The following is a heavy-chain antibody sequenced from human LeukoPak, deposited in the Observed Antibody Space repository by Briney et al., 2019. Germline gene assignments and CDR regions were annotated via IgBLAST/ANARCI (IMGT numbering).Heavy chain of an antibody. CDR3: ARPRGPNYDFWSGYVVDY. J-gene: IGHJ4*02. V-gene: IGHV1-2*02. CDR1: GYTFTGYY. Sequence: GASVKVSCKASGYTFTGYYMHWVRQAPGQGLEWMGWINPNSGGTNYAQKLQGRVTMTRDTSISTAYMELSRLRSDDTAVYYCARPRGPNYDFWSGYVVDYWGQGTLVTVSS. CDR2: INPNSGGT. D-gene: IGHD3-3*01.